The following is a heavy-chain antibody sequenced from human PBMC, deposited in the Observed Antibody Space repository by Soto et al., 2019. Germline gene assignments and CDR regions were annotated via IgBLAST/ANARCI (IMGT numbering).Heavy chain of an antibody. CDR3: ARRLGADRRVEYHYFMAV. Sequence: GASQKISDERSGCSLTSYRWCWDRQMPGKVLEWMWIIYPGDSDTSYSPSFQGQVTISADKSISTAYLQWSSLKASDTAMYYCARRLGADRRVEYHYFMAVRGKRTPV. CDR1: GCSLTSYR. V-gene: IGHV5-51*01. J-gene: IGHJ6*03. D-gene: IGHD6-13*01. CDR2: IYPGDSDT.